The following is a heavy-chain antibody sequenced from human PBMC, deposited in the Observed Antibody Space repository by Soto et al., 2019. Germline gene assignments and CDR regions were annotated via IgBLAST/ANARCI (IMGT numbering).Heavy chain of an antibody. D-gene: IGHD6-19*01. CDR1: GGSISSGGYY. V-gene: IGHV4-31*03. J-gene: IGHJ4*02. CDR2: IYYSGST. Sequence: SETLSLTCTVSGGSISSGGYYWSWIRQHPGKGLEWIGYIYYSGSTYYNPSLKSRVTISVDTSKNQFSLKLSSVTAADTAVYYCARGGKYYPYSSGWYMAFDYWGQGTLVTVSS. CDR3: ARGGKYYPYSSGWYMAFDY.